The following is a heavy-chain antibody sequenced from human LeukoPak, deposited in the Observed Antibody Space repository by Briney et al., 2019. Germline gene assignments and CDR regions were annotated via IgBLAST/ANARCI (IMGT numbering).Heavy chain of an antibody. V-gene: IGHV4-59*01. CDR2: IYYSGST. CDR1: GGSISSYY. D-gene: IGHD3-16*02. J-gene: IGHJ4*02. CDR3: ARGYYDYVWGSYRIHFDY. Sequence: SETLSLTCTVSGGSISSYYWGWIRQPPGKGLEWIGYIYYSGSTNYNPSLKSRVTISVDTSKNQFSLKLSSVTAADTAVYYCARGYYDYVWGSYRIHFDYWGQGTLVTVSS.